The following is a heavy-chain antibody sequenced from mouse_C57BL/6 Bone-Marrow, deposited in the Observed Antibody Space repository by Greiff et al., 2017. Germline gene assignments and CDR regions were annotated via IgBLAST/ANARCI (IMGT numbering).Heavy chain of an antibody. CDR3: ARERLSGYFDV. J-gene: IGHJ1*03. CDR1: GYTFTSYW. D-gene: IGHD2-2*01. CDR2: IDPSDSYT. V-gene: IGHV1-69*01. Sequence: QVQLQQPGAELVMPGASVKLSCKASGYTFTSYWMHWVKQRPGQGLEWIGEIDPSDSYTNYNQKFKGKSTLTVDKSSSTAYMQLSSLTSEDSAVYYGARERLSGYFDVGDRGTTVTVTS.